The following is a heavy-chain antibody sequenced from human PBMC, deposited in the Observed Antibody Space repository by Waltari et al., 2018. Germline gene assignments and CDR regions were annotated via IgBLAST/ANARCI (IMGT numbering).Heavy chain of an antibody. CDR3: ARGGGDWNPFDY. D-gene: IGHD2-21*02. V-gene: IGHV3-53*01. Sequence: EVSLVESGGGLIQPGGSLRLSCAVSGFTVSSNYMSWVRQDPGKGLEWVSVIYSGGSTFYADSVKGRFTISRDNSKNTLYLQMNSLRAEDTAVYYCARGGGDWNPFDYWGQGTLVTVSS. CDR1: GFTVSSNY. J-gene: IGHJ4*02. CDR2: IYSGGST.